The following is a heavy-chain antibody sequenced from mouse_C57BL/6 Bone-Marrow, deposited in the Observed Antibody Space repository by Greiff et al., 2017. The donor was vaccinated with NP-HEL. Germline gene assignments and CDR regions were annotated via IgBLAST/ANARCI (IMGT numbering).Heavy chain of an antibody. CDR1: GFNIKDDY. Sequence: EVQLQRSGAELVRPGASVKLSCTASGFNIKDDYMHWVKQRPEQGLEWIGWIDPENGDTEYASKFQGKATITADTSSNTAYLQLSSLTSEDTAVYYCTPGLRGYFDVWGTGTTVTVSS. CDR3: TPGLRGYFDV. V-gene: IGHV14-4*01. J-gene: IGHJ1*03. D-gene: IGHD2-2*01. CDR2: IDPENGDT.